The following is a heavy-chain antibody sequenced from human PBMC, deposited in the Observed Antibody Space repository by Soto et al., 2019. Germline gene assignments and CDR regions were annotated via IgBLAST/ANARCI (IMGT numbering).Heavy chain of an antibody. D-gene: IGHD5-18*01. Sequence: SETLSLTCAVYGGSFSGYYWSWIRQPPGKGLEWIGEINHSGSTNYNPSLKSRVTISVDTSKNRFSLKLSSVTAADPAVYYCARDTAMANSIDYWGQGTVVTVSS. CDR3: ARDTAMANSIDY. J-gene: IGHJ4*02. V-gene: IGHV4-34*01. CDR1: GGSFSGYY. CDR2: INHSGST.